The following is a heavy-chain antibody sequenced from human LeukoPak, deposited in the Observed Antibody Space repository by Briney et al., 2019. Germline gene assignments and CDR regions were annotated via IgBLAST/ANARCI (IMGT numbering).Heavy chain of an antibody. CDR1: GYTFTSYG. CDR3: ARDSQSNNYGMDV. D-gene: IGHD2/OR15-2a*01. CDR2: ISAYNGNT. Sequence: ASVKVSCKASGYTFTSYGISWVRQAPGQGLEWMGWISAYNGNTNYAQKLQGRVTMTTDTSTSTAYMELSSLRFEDTAVYYCARDSQSNNYGMDVWGQGTTVTVSS. J-gene: IGHJ6*02. V-gene: IGHV1-18*01.